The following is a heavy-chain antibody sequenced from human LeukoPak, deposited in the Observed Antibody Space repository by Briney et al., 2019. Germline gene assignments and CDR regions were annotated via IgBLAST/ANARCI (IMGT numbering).Heavy chain of an antibody. Sequence: GGSLRLSCAASGFTFSSYSMNWVRQAPGKGLEWVSYIGISSGTIYYADSVKGRFTISRDIAKNSLYLQMNSLRDEDTAVYYCARDYNFYFDYWGQGTLVTVSS. V-gene: IGHV3-48*02. CDR1: GFTFSSYS. D-gene: IGHD1-20*01. CDR3: ARDYNFYFDY. CDR2: IGISSGTI. J-gene: IGHJ4*02.